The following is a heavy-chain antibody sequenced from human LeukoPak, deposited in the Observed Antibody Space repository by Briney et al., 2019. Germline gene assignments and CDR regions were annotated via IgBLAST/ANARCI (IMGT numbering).Heavy chain of an antibody. D-gene: IGHD2-21*02. V-gene: IGHV4-34*01. CDR1: GGSFSGYY. CDR2: INHSGST. J-gene: IGHJ5*02. CDR3: ARYIVVVTAIRNWFDP. Sequence: SETLSLTCAVYGGSFSGYYWSWIRQPPGEGLEWIGEINHSGSTNYNPSLKSRVTISVDTSKNQFSLKLSSVTAADTAVYYCARYIVVVTAIRNWFDPWGQGTLVTVSS.